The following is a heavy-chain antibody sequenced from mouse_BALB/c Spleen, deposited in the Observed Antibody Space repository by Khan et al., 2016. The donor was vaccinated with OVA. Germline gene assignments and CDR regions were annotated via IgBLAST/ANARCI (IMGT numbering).Heavy chain of an antibody. V-gene: IGHV1-20*02. J-gene: IGHJ2*01. CDR1: GYSFTGYF. Sequence: VQLKQSGPELVRPGASVKISCKASGYSFTGYFMNWVMQSHGKSLEWIGRINPHIGETFYNQRFKDKATLTVDESSSTAHMESRSLASEDSAVYYCTRIYRSDFDYWGQGTTLTVSS. D-gene: IGHD1-1*01. CDR2: INPHIGET. CDR3: TRIYRSDFDY.